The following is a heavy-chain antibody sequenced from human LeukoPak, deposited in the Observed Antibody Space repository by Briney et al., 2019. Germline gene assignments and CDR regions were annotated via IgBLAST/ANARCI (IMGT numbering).Heavy chain of an antibody. V-gene: IGHV4-39*07. J-gene: IGHJ4*02. Sequence: SETLSLTCTVSGGSISSSSYYWGWIRQPPGKGLEWIGEINHSGSTNYNPSLKSRVTISVDTSKNQFSLKLSSVTAADTAIYYCAKSFSPASIDMSFDSWGQGTLVTVSS. CDR2: INHSGST. CDR3: AKSFSPASIDMSFDS. CDR1: GGSISSSSYY. D-gene: IGHD6-6*01.